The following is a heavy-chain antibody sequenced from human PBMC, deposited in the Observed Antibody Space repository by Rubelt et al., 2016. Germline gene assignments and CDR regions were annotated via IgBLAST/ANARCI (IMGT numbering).Heavy chain of an antibody. D-gene: IGHD3-22*01. V-gene: IGHV3-30*02. Sequence: QAPGKGLEWVAVVRFDGTRTYYADSVRGRFTMSRDNSRSTLYLQMNSLRAEDTAVYYCARDSSGTDYWGQGTLVTVSS. CDR3: ARDSSGTDY. J-gene: IGHJ4*02. CDR2: VRFDGTRT.